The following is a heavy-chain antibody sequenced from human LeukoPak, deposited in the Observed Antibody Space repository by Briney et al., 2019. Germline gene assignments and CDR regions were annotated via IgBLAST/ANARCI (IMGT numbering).Heavy chain of an antibody. Sequence: SETLSLTCAVYGGSFSGYYWSWIRQPPGKGLEWIGEINHSGSTNYNPSLKSRVTISVDTSKNQFSLKLSSVTAADTAVYYCARGFGYQLVAGGAFDIWGQGTMVTLSS. CDR1: GGSFSGYY. V-gene: IGHV4-34*01. J-gene: IGHJ3*02. CDR3: ARGFGYQLVAGGAFDI. CDR2: INHSGST. D-gene: IGHD2-2*01.